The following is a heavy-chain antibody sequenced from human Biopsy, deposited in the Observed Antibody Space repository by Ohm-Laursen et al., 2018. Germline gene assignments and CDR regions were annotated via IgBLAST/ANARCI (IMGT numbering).Heavy chain of an antibody. J-gene: IGHJ4*02. CDR2: IYHTGVT. CDR1: DGSISNIINY. V-gene: IGHV4-39*01. Sequence: GTLSLTCTVTDGSISNIINYWGWIRQPLGKGLEWLGSIYHTGVTAYNPSLKRRVPISVDTSNNQFSLKLSSLTAADTAVYYCARHSFGSGRDFWGQGTLVTVSS. CDR3: ARHSFGSGRDF. D-gene: IGHD3-10*01.